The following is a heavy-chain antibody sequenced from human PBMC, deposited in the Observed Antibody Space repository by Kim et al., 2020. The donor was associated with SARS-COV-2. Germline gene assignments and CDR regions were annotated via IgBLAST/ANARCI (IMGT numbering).Heavy chain of an antibody. D-gene: IGHD6-6*01. CDR3: ARDLLTPPLPSSSSGRDYYYYGMDV. J-gene: IGHJ6*02. Sequence: GGSLRLSCAASGFTFSSYSMNWVRQAPGKGLEWVSSISSSSSYIYYADSVKGRFTISRDNAKNSLYLQMNSLRAEDTAVYYCARDLLTPPLPSSSSGRDYYYYGMDVWGQGTTVTVSS. CDR1: GFTFSSYS. V-gene: IGHV3-21*01. CDR2: ISSSSSYI.